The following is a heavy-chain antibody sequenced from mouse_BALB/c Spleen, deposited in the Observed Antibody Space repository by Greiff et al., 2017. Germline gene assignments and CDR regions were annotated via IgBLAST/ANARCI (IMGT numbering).Heavy chain of an antibody. CDR3: ARDIHYYGSPFDF. J-gene: IGHJ2*01. CDR2: IISNGGST. CDR1: GFTFSSYG. D-gene: IGHD1-1*01. V-gene: IGHV5-6-3*01. Sequence: EVHLVESGGGLVQPGGSLKLSCAATGFTFSSYGMSWVRQTLHKRLQLVATIISNGGSTYYPDSVKGRFTISRDNAKNTLYLQMSSLNPEDTAMYYCARDIHYYGSPFDFWGEGTTLTVSS.